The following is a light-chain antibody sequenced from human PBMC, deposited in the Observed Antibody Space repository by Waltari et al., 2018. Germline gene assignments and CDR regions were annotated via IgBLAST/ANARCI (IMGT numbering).Light chain of an antibody. CDR3: SSYTSSSTWV. V-gene: IGLV2-14*03. CDR2: DVS. CDR1: SSDVGGYKY. Sequence: QSALTQPASVSGSPGQSITISCPGTSSDVGGYKYFSWYQHNPGKAPKLMIYDVSNRPSGVSNRFSGSKSGNTASLTISGLQAEDEADYYCSSYTSSSTWVFGGGTKLTVL. J-gene: IGLJ3*02.